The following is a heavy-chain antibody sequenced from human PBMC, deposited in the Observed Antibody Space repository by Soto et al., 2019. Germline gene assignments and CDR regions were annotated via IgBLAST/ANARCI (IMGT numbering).Heavy chain of an antibody. D-gene: IGHD6-13*01. Sequence: GESLKISCKGSGYSFTSYWISWVRQMPGKGLEWMGRIDPSDSYTNYSPSFQGHVTISADKSISTAYLQWSSLKASDTAMYYCARHEADLGIAAAGPQNALPTPLRFDPWGQGTLVTVSS. CDR3: ARHEADLGIAAAGPQNALPTPLRFDP. CDR1: GYSFTSYW. J-gene: IGHJ5*02. CDR2: IDPSDSYT. V-gene: IGHV5-10-1*01.